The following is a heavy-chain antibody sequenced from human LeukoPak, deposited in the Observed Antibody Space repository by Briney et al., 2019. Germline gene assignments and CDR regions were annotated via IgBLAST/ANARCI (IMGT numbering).Heavy chain of an antibody. V-gene: IGHV3-23*01. D-gene: IGHD3-22*01. CDR2: ISGSGGNT. J-gene: IGHJ4*02. CDR3: ASNKGVFYDSSGGY. Sequence: PGGSLRLSCAVSGFTFSNYAMSWVRQAPGKGLEWVSAISGSGGNTYYADSVKGRFTISRDNSKNTLFLQMKSLRAEDTAVYYCASNKGVFYDSSGGYWGQGTLVTVSS. CDR1: GFTFSNYA.